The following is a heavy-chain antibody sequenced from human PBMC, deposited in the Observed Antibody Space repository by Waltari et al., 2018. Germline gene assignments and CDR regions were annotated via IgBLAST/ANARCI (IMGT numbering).Heavy chain of an antibody. V-gene: IGHV3-30-3*01. Sequence: QVQLVESGGGVVQPGRSLRLSCAASGFTFISYAMPWVLQAPGKGLEWVAVISYDGSNKYYADSVKGRFTISRDNSKNTLYLQMNSLRAEDTAVYYCARGWDWGQGTLVTVSS. CDR2: ISYDGSNK. CDR3: ARGWD. J-gene: IGHJ4*02. CDR1: GFTFISYA. D-gene: IGHD1-26*01.